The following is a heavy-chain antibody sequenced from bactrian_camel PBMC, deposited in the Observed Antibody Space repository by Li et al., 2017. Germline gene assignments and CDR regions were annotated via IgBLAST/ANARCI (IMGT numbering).Heavy chain of an antibody. Sequence: HVQLVESGGGSVQAGGSLRLSCVASGWKLPVSYKNICMGWFRQAPGKAREGIATIDSNGSPSYSPTVKGRFTISKDDDKDILFLDMNDLTPEDTAMYYCAADGADFCWIGFPNQFAYWGQGTQVTVS. D-gene: IGHD1*01. CDR2: IDSNGSP. J-gene: IGHJ4*01. CDR3: AADGADFCWIGFPNQFAY. V-gene: IGHV3S53*01. CDR1: GWKLPVSYKNIC.